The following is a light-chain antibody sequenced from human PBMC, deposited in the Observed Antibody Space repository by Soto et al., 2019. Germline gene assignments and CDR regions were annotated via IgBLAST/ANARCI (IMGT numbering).Light chain of an antibody. V-gene: IGKV3-11*01. Sequence: EIVLTQSPAALSLSPGERATLSCRASQSVGIYLAWYQQKPGLAPRLLIYDTSTRATGTPARFSGSGSGTDFTLTISSLEPEDFAVYYCQQRYVWHTFGQGTKLEIK. CDR2: DTS. CDR1: QSVGIY. J-gene: IGKJ2*01. CDR3: QQRYVWHT.